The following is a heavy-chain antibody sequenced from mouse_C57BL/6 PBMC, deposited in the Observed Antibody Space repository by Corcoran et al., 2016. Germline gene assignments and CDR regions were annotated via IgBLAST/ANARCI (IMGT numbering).Heavy chain of an antibody. J-gene: IGHJ3*01. D-gene: IGHD1-1*01. CDR1: GYTFTSYG. Sequence: QVQLQQSGAELARPGASVKLSCKASGYTFTSYGISWVKQRTGQGLEWIGEIYPRSGNTYYNEKVKGKATLTADKSSSTAYMEPRSLTSEDSAVYFCARSDYYGSSAEFAYWGQGTLVTVSA. V-gene: IGHV1-81*01. CDR3: ARSDYYGSSAEFAY. CDR2: IYPRSGNT.